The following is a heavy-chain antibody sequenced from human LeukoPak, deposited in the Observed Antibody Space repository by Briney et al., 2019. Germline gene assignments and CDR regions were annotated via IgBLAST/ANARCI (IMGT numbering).Heavy chain of an antibody. CDR2: IYYSGST. CDR1: GGSISSSSYY. Sequence: SETLSLTCTVSGGSISSSSYYWGWIRQPPGKGLEWIGSIYYSGSTYYNPSLKSRVTISVDTSKNQFSLKLSSVTAADTAVYYCRADPFSVQLERRHGGWFDPWGQGTLVTVSS. D-gene: IGHD1-1*01. J-gene: IGHJ5*02. CDR3: RADPFSVQLERRHGGWFDP. V-gene: IGHV4-39*07.